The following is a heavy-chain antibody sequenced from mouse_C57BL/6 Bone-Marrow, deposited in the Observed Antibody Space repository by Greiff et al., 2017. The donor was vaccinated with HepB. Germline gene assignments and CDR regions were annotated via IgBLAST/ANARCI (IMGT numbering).Heavy chain of an antibody. CDR3: ARHGSSYYYAMDY. V-gene: IGHV1-50*01. CDR1: GYTFTSYW. CDR2: IDPSDSYT. D-gene: IGHD1-1*01. Sequence: QVQLQQPGAELVKPGASVKLSCKASGYTFTSYWMQWVKQRPGQGLEWIGEIDPSDSYTNYNQKFKGKATLTVDTSSSTANMQLSSLTSEDSAVYYCARHGSSYYYAMDYWGQGTSVTVSS. J-gene: IGHJ4*01.